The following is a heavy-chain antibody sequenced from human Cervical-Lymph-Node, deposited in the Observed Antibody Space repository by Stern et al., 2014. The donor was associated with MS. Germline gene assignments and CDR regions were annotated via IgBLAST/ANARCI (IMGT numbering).Heavy chain of an antibody. J-gene: IGHJ4*02. CDR2: IYASGST. CDR1: GGSISGFY. V-gene: IGHV4-4*07. Sequence: VHLVGSGPGLVKPSETLSLACTVSGGSISGFYWSWIRQPAGKGLEWIGRIYASGSTDQNPSLKSRVTMSVDTSRNQFSLKLRSVTAADTAVYYCARDLRSDYSSSGFDYWGQGTLVTVSS. CDR3: ARDLRSDYSSSGFDY. D-gene: IGHD6-6*01.